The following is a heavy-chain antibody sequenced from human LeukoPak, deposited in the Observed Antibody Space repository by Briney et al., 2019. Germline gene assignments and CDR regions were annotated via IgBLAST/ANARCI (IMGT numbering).Heavy chain of an antibody. J-gene: IGHJ4*02. CDR1: GFTFSSYG. D-gene: IGHD4-17*01. Sequence: GRSLRLSCAASGFTFSSYGMHWVRQAPGKGLEWVAVIWYDGSNKHYADSVKGRFTISRDNSKNTLYLQMNSLRAEDTAVYYCAKLRGRYGDYGYYFDYWGQGTLVTVSS. V-gene: IGHV3-33*06. CDR2: IWYDGSNK. CDR3: AKLRGRYGDYGYYFDY.